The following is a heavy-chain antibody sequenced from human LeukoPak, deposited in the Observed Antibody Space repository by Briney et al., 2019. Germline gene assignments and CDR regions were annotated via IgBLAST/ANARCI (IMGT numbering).Heavy chain of an antibody. CDR2: INHSGST. CDR3: ARGLGFRPYRWFDP. CDR1: GGSFSGSY. D-gene: IGHD4-11*01. J-gene: IGHJ5*02. V-gene: IGHV4-34*01. Sequence: TSETLSLTCAVYGGSFSGSYWSWIRQPPGKGLEWIGEINHSGSTNYNPSLKSRVTISVDTSKNQFSLKLSSVTAADTAVYYCARGLGFRPYRWFDPWGQGTLVTVSS.